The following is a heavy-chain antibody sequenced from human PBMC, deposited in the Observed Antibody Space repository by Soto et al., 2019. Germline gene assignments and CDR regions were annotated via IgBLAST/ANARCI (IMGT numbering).Heavy chain of an antibody. Sequence: SVEVSCKESGYTFTGNYLHWVRQAPGQGLEWMGWINPNSGGTNYAQKFQGWVTMTRDTSISTAYMELSRLRSDDTAVYYCARDGYGTENYYYYYGMDVWGQGTTVTVSS. D-gene: IGHD1-1*01. V-gene: IGHV1-2*04. J-gene: IGHJ6*02. CDR1: GYTFTGNY. CDR3: ARDGYGTENYYYYYGMDV. CDR2: INPNSGGT.